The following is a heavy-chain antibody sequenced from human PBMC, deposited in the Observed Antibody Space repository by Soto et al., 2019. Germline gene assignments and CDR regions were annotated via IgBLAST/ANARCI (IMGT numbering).Heavy chain of an antibody. CDR1: EFSFSTYG. CDR3: AKEGHPWGSWDVYYLDY. D-gene: IGHD3-16*01. Sequence: PGGSLRLSCAASEFSFSTYGMHWVRQAPGKGLEWVAFISYDGSNKYYGDSVKGRFTISRDNSKNTLYLQMNGLRPDDTAVYYCAKEGHPWGSWDVYYLDYWGLGTLVTVSS. CDR2: ISYDGSNK. J-gene: IGHJ4*02. V-gene: IGHV3-30*18.